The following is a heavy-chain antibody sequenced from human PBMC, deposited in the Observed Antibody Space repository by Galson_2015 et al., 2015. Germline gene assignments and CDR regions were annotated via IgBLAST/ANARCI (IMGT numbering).Heavy chain of an antibody. V-gene: IGHV4-30-4*01. D-gene: IGHD5-12*01. CDR2: IYYSGST. Sequence: TLSLTCTVSGGSISSGDYYWSWIRQPPGKGLEWIGYIYYSGSTYYNPSLKSRVTISVDTSKNQFSLKLSSVTAADTAVYYCARDSYSGYDVRSPYYYYGMDAWGQGTTVTVSS. CDR3: ARDSYSGYDVRSPYYYYGMDA. J-gene: IGHJ6*02. CDR1: GGSISSGDYY.